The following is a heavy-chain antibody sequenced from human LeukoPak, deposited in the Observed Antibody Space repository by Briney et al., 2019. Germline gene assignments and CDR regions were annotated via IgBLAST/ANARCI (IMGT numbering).Heavy chain of an antibody. D-gene: IGHD4-23*01. Sequence: PSETLSLTCNVSGGSISSYYWSWIRQPPGKGLEWIGYIYYSGSTNYNPSLKSRVTISVDTSKNQFSLKLSSVTAADTAVYYCARELYYGGNPFDYWGQGTLVTVSS. J-gene: IGHJ4*02. V-gene: IGHV4-59*01. CDR2: IYYSGST. CDR1: GGSISSYY. CDR3: ARELYYGGNPFDY.